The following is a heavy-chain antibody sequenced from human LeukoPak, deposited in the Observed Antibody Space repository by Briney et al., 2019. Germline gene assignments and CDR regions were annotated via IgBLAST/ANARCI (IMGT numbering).Heavy chain of an antibody. CDR1: GGSISSYY. CDR2: IYYSGST. Sequence: SETLSLTCTVSGGSISSYYWSWIRQPPGKGLEWIGYIYYSGSTNYNPSLKSRVTISVDTSKNQFSLKLSSATAADTAVYYCARGGGGQYPYYYGMDVWGQGTTVTVSS. CDR3: ARGGGGQYPYYYGMDV. J-gene: IGHJ6*02. D-gene: IGHD2-2*01. V-gene: IGHV4-59*01.